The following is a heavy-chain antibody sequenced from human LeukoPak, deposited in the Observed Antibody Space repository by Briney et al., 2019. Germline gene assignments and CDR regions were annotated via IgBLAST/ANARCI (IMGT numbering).Heavy chain of an antibody. D-gene: IGHD2-2*01. J-gene: IGHJ4*02. Sequence: GGSLRLSCAASGFTFSSYAMHWVRQAPGKGLEWVAVISYDGSNKYYADSVKGRFTISRDNSKKTLYLQMNSLRAEDTAVYYCARGPATTSCFDYWGQGTLVTVSS. CDR2: ISYDGSNK. V-gene: IGHV3-30*01. CDR3: ARGPATTSCFDY. CDR1: GFTFSSYA.